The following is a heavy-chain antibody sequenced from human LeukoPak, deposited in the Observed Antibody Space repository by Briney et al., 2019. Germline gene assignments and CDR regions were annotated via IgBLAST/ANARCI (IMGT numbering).Heavy chain of an antibody. CDR3: AKMWGASNHYYYIDV. Sequence: GGSLRLSCAASGFTFRCFGLHWVRQAPGKGLEWAALIRSDGTIDTYADSVKDRFTISRDNSKSTLYLQMNSLRAEDTAVYYCAKMWGASNHYYYIDVWGEGTTVTVSS. J-gene: IGHJ6*03. CDR2: IRSDGTID. CDR1: GFTFRCFG. V-gene: IGHV3-30*02. D-gene: IGHD4-11*01.